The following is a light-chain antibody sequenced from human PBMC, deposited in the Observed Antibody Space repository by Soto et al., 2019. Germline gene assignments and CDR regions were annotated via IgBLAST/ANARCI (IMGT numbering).Light chain of an antibody. CDR3: AAWDASQNGSYV. CDR1: SSNIGSNT. J-gene: IGLJ1*01. Sequence: QSSLSHPPSSSGNPGQRVTISFSGSSSNIGSNTVIWYQQLPGTAPKLLIYSNNQWPSGVPDRFSGSKSGTSASLAISGLQSEDEADYYCAAWDASQNGSYVFATGTKVTVL. V-gene: IGLV1-44*01. CDR2: SNN.